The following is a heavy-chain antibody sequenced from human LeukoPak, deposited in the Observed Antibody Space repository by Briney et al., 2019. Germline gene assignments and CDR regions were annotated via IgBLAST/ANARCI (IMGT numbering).Heavy chain of an antibody. J-gene: IGHJ6*03. CDR2: IRYDGSNK. Sequence: GGSLRLSCAASAFTFSSYGMHWVRQAPGKGLEWVAFIRYDGSNKYYADSVKGRFTISRDNSKNTLYLQMNSLRAEDTAVYYCARMLLRPGGYAYYYYMDVWGKGTTVTVSS. CDR1: AFTFSSYG. D-gene: IGHD2-15*01. V-gene: IGHV3-30*02. CDR3: ARMLLRPGGYAYYYYMDV.